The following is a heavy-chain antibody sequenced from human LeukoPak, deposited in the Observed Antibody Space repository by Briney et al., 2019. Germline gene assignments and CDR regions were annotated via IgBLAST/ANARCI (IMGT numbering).Heavy chain of an antibody. J-gene: IGHJ4*02. CDR2: FYYSGST. Sequence: NPSETLSLTCTVCCGSISRWYWLWIRQPPGKGLECVGSFYYSGSTYFNPSLKSRVPIFVDTSNNQYSLKLSSVTAADTAVYYCARHLRLYSSSWNLDYWGQGTLVTVSS. D-gene: IGHD6-13*01. V-gene: IGHV4-39*01. CDR1: CGSISRWY. CDR3: ARHLRLYSSSWNLDY.